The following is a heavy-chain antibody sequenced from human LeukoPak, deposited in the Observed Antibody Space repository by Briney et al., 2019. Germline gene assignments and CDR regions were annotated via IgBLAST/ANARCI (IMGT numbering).Heavy chain of an antibody. CDR3: AREAKRSVEHYMDV. CDR1: GFTFSSYA. V-gene: IGHV3-30-3*01. J-gene: IGHJ6*03. CDR2: ISYDGSNK. Sequence: PGGSLRLSCAASGFTFSSYAMHWVRQAPGKGLEWVAVISYDGSNKYYADSVKGRFTISRDNSKNTLYLQMNSLRAEDTAVYYCAREAKRSVEHYMDVWGKGTTVTVSS.